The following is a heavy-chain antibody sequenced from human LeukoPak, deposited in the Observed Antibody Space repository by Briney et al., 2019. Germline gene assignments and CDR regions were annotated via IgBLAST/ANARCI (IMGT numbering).Heavy chain of an antibody. Sequence: PGGSLRLSCAASGFTFSSYGMHWVRQTPGKGLEWVAFRRYDGSYKSHADSVKGRFTISRDNSKNTLYLQMNSLRPEDTAVYYCAKQREYYDSSPLYDYWGQGILVTVSS. CDR3: AKQREYYDSSPLYDY. J-gene: IGHJ4*02. V-gene: IGHV3-30*02. CDR2: RRYDGSYK. CDR1: GFTFSSYG. D-gene: IGHD3-22*01.